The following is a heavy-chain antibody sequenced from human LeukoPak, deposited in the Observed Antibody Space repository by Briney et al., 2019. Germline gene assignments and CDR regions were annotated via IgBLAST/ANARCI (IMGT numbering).Heavy chain of an antibody. V-gene: IGHV3-23*01. CDR1: GFTFSSYA. Sequence: GGSLRLSCAASGFTFSSYAMSWVRQAPGRGLEWVSAISGSGGSTYYADSVKGRFTISRDNSKNTLYLQMNSLRAEDTAVYYCAKDPGGSYGYLYFDYWGQGTLVTVSS. CDR3: AKDPGGSYGYLYFDY. D-gene: IGHD5-18*01. J-gene: IGHJ4*02. CDR2: ISGSGGST.